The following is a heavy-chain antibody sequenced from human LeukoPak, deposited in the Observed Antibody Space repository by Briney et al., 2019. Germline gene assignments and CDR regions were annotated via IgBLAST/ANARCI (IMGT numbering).Heavy chain of an antibody. D-gene: IGHD3-3*01. V-gene: IGHV1-18*01. CDR3: ARDWITIFGVANWFDP. J-gene: IGHJ5*02. CDR2: ISAYNGNT. CDR1: GYTFTSYG. Sequence: GASVKVSCKASGYTFTSYGISWVRQAPGQGLEWMGWISAYNGNTNYAQKLQGRVTITTDTSTSTAYMELRSLRSDDTAVYYCARDWITIFGVANWFDPWGQGTLVTVSS.